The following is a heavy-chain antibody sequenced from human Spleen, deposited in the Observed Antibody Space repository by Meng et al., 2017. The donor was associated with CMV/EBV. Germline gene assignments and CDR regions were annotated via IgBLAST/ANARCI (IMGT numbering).Heavy chain of an antibody. CDR1: GFSLSSNGMC. V-gene: IGHV2-70*20. J-gene: IGHJ6*02. CDR3: ARTPYSIPPHDYYYGLDV. D-gene: IGHD1-26*01. Sequence: SGPTLVKPTQTLTLTCTFSGFSLSSNGMCVSWVRQPPGKALEWLALIDWDDDKYYSTSLRTRLTISKDTSKNQVVLTMTNMQPVDTATYHCARTPYSIPPHDYYYGLDVWGQGTTVTVSS. CDR2: IDWDDDK.